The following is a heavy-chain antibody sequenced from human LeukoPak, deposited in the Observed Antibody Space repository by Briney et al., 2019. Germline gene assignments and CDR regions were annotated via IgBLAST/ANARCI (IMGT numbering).Heavy chain of an antibody. CDR1: GGSISGTSYC. J-gene: IGHJ6*02. CDR2: IYYSGST. D-gene: IGHD1-1*01. V-gene: IGHV4-61*05. Sequence: PSETLSLTCSVSGGSISGTSYCWGWIRQPPGKGLEWIGYIYYSGSTNYNPSLKSRVTISVDTSKNQFSLKLSSVTAADTAVYYCATTLERRCYYYGMDVWGQGTTVTVSS. CDR3: ATTLERRCYYYGMDV.